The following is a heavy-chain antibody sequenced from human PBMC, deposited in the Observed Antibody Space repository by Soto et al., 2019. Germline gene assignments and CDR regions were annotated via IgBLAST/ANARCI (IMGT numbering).Heavy chain of an antibody. CDR1: GYTFTSYG. V-gene: IGHV1-18*01. CDR2: ISAYNGNT. Sequence: QVQLVQSGAEVKKPGASVKVSCKASGYTFTSYGISWVRQAPGQGLEWMGWISAYNGNTNYAQKLQGRVTMTTDTSTSTANMELRSLRSDDTAVYYCASDIVVVTATSDAFDIWGQGTMVTVSS. CDR3: ASDIVVVTATSDAFDI. J-gene: IGHJ3*02. D-gene: IGHD2-21*02.